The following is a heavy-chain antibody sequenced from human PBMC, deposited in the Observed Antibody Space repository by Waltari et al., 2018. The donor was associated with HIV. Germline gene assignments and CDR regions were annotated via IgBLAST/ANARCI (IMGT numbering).Heavy chain of an antibody. D-gene: IGHD1-20*01. Sequence: EVQLVESGGGLVQPGGSLRLSCTASGFSFSSYSMNWVRQAPGKGLELVSYISTSSSAIFYADSVKGRFTISRDTAKNSLYLQMNSLRAEDTAVYYCARDRTRYYFDSWGQGTLVTVSS. CDR2: ISTSSSAI. CDR1: GFSFSSYS. V-gene: IGHV3-48*01. CDR3: ARDRTRYYFDS. J-gene: IGHJ4*02.